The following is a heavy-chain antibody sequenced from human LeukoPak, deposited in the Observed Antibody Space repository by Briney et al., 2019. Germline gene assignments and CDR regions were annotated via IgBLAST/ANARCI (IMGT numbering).Heavy chain of an antibody. V-gene: IGHV4-61*03. CDR3: ARHYRGLDY. J-gene: IGHJ4*02. CDR2: IYNGGST. D-gene: IGHD4-23*01. CDR1: GASVNSDSYY. Sequence: SETLSLTCTVSGASVNSDSYYWSWIRQPPGKGLEWVGHIYNGGSTNYNPSLKSRVTMSVDTSKNHFSVKLSSVTGADTAVYYCARHYRGLDYWGQGTLATVSS.